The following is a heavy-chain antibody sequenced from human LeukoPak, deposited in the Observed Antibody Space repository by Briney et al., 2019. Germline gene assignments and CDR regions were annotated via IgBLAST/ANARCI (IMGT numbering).Heavy chain of an antibody. CDR2: IWYDGSNK. CDR3: ARDRSVVVVASDAFVI. Sequence: PGGSLRLSCAASGFTFSSYGMHWVRQAPGKGLEWVAVIWYDGSNKYYADSVKGRFTISRDNSKNTLYLQMNSLRAEDTAVYYCARDRSVVVVASDAFVIWGQGTMVTVSS. J-gene: IGHJ3*02. CDR1: GFTFSSYG. D-gene: IGHD3-22*01. V-gene: IGHV3-33*01.